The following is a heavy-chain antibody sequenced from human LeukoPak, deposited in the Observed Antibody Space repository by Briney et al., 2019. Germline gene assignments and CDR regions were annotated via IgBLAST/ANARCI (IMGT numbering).Heavy chain of an antibody. CDR2: IKHDGSDK. Sequence: GGSLRLSCAASGFTFSSYWMSWVRQAPGKGLEWVANIKHDGSDKYYVDSVKGRFTISRDDAENSLYLQMNSLRAEDTAMYYCARSQSLGYWGQGTLVTVSS. CDR1: GFTFSSYW. J-gene: IGHJ4*02. CDR3: ARSQSLGY. V-gene: IGHV3-7*04.